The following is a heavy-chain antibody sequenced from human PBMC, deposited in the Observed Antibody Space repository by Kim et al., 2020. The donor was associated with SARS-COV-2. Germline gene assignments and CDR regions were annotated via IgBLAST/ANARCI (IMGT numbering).Heavy chain of an antibody. D-gene: IGHD3-22*01. Sequence: GGSLRLSCAASGFTFRNYDMHWVRQAPDKGLEWVALIWYDVSNKHYADSVKGRFTISRDNSKNTLYLQMNSLRVEDTAVYYCARGDSSADDKWFDPWGQGTLVTVSS. CDR1: GFTFRNYD. V-gene: IGHV3-33*01. CDR2: IWYDVSNK. CDR3: ARGDSSADDKWFDP. J-gene: IGHJ5*02.